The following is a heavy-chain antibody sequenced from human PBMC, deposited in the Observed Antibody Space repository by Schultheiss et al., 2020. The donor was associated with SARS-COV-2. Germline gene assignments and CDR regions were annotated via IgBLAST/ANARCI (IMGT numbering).Heavy chain of an antibody. J-gene: IGHJ6*02. V-gene: IGHV3-48*03. CDR2: ISSSGSTI. CDR3: ARDLARGYSSSSGPYGMDV. Sequence: GGSLRLSCAASGFTFSSYEMNWVRQAPGKGLEWVSYISSSGSTIYYADSVKGRFTISRDNAKNSLYLQMNSLRAEDTAVYYCARDLARGYSSSSGPYGMDVWGQGTTVTVSS. D-gene: IGHD6-13*01. CDR1: GFTFSSYE.